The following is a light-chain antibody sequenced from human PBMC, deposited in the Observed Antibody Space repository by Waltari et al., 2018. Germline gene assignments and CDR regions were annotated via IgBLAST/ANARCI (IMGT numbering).Light chain of an antibody. CDR1: QNIADY. J-gene: IGKJ2*01. CDR2: GAS. CDR3: QQSYSTPYT. V-gene: IGKV1-39*01. Sequence: DIQMTQSPSSLSASVGDRVTITCRASQNIADYLNWYQEKPGEAPKLLIRGASSLQRGVPSRFSGSGSGTDFTLTISSLHPEDFATYYCQQSYSTPYTFGQGTELDIK.